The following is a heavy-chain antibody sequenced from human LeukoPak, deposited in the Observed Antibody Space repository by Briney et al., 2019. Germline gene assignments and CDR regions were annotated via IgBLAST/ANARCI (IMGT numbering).Heavy chain of an antibody. CDR3: ASGSYDTRRYDY. J-gene: IGHJ4*02. CDR2: ISSSGTNK. CDR1: GFTFSIYS. Sequence: GGSLRLSCAASGFTFSIYSMNWVRQAPGKGLEWVSSISSSGTNKYYADSVKGRFTISRDNAKNSLYLQMNSLRAEDTAVYYCASGSYDTRRYDYWGQGTLVTVTS. V-gene: IGHV3-21*06. D-gene: IGHD1-26*01.